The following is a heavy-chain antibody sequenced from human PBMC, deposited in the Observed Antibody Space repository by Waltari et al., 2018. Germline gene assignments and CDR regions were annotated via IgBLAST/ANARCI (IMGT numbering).Heavy chain of an antibody. V-gene: IGHV3-30*18. CDR1: GFTFSSYG. J-gene: IGHJ4*02. CDR2: ISYDGSNK. Sequence: QVQLVESGGGVVQPGRSLRLSCAASGFTFSSYGMPWVRQAPGKGLEWVAVISYDGSNKYYADSVKGRFTISRDNSKNTLYLQMNSLRAEDTAVYYCAKAAGACFDYWGQGTLVTVSS. D-gene: IGHD6-25*01. CDR3: AKAAGACFDY.